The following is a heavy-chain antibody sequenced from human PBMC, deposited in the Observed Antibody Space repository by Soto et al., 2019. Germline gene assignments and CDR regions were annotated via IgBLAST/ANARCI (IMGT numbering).Heavy chain of an antibody. V-gene: IGHV3-23*01. CDR1: GFTFSSYA. D-gene: IGHD3-10*01. CDR3: AKDLRGNMVRGVPDAFDI. CDR2: ISGSGGST. J-gene: IGHJ3*02. Sequence: EVQLLESGGGLVQPGGSLRLSCVASGFTFSSYAMSWVRQAPGKGLEWVSAISGSGGSTYYADSVKGRFTISRDNSKNTLYLQMNSLRAEDTAVYYCAKDLRGNMVRGVPDAFDIWGQGTMVTVSS.